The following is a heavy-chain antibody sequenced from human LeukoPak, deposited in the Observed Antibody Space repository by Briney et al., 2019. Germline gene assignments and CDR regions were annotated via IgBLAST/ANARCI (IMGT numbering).Heavy chain of an antibody. CDR1: GFTFSSYA. V-gene: IGHV3-30-3*01. CDR3: ARTRKWNDS. CDR2: ISYDGSNK. Sequence: GGSLRLSCAASGFTFSSYAMHWVRQAPGKGLEWVAVISYDGSNKYYADSVKGRFTIPRDNSKNTLYLQMNSLRAEDTAVYYCARTRKWNDSWGQGTLVTVSS. D-gene: IGHD1-1*01. J-gene: IGHJ4*02.